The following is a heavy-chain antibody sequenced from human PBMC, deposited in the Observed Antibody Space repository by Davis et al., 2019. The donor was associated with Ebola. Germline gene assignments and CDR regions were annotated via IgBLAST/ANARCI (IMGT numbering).Heavy chain of an antibody. Sequence: SVKVSCKASGYTFISYDIHWVRQAPGQGLEWMGGIIPIFGTPNYAQKFQGRVTITADDSTRTAYLELSSLRSEDTAVYYCARGYGSRTYYEDYWGQGTLVTVSS. CDR3: ARGYGSRTYYEDY. D-gene: IGHD3-10*01. V-gene: IGHV1-69*13. CDR1: GYTFISYD. J-gene: IGHJ4*02. CDR2: IIPIFGTP.